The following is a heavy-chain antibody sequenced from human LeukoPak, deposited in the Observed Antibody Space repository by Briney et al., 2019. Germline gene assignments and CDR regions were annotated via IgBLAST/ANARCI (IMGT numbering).Heavy chain of an antibody. CDR2: INPNSGGT. CDR1: GYTFTGYY. D-gene: IGHD2-15*01. J-gene: IGHJ3*02. V-gene: IGHV1-2*02. Sequence: ASVKVSCKASGYTFTGYYMHWVRQAPGQGLEWMGWINPNSGGTNYAQKFQGRVTMTRDTSISTAYMELSRLRSEDTAVYYCARFSGEKDAFDIWGQGTTVTVSS. CDR3: ARFSGEKDAFDI.